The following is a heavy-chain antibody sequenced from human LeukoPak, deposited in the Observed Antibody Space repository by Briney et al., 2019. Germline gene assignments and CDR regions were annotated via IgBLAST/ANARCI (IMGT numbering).Heavy chain of an antibody. V-gene: IGHV1-69*04. CDR2: IIPILGIA. CDR3: ARGSSLSSSWYWDYFDY. CDR1: GGTFSGYA. J-gene: IGHJ4*02. D-gene: IGHD6-13*01. Sequence: RASVKVSCKASGGTFSGYAISWVRQAPGQGLEWMGRIIPILGIANYAQKFQGRVTITADKSTSTAYMELSSLRSEDTAVYYCARGSSLSSSWYWDYFDYWGQGTLVTVSS.